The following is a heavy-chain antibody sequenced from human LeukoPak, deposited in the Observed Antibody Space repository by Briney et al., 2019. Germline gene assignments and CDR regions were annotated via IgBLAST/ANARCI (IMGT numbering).Heavy chain of an antibody. V-gene: IGHV1-18*01. CDR2: ISTYSGNT. Sequence: ASVKVSCKASGYTFTTYGISWVRQAPGQGLEWMGWISTYSGNTNYAQKLQGRVTLTTDTSTSTAYMELRSLRSDDTAVHYCARDRRSGRYLYYFDYWGQGTLVTVSS. CDR1: GYTFTTYG. D-gene: IGHD6-19*01. J-gene: IGHJ4*02. CDR3: ARDRRSGRYLYYFDY.